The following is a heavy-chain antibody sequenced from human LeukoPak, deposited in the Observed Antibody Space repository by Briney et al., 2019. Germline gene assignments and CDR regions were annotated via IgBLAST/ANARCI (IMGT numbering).Heavy chain of an antibody. CDR1: GGSISSHY. CDR2: IYYSGST. D-gene: IGHD3-10*01. V-gene: IGHV4-59*11. J-gene: IGHJ4*02. Sequence: KPSGTLSLTCTVFGGSISSHYWSWIRQPPGKGLEWIGYIYYSGSTNYNPSLKSRVTISVDTSKNQFSLKLSSVTAADTAVYYCARHRAESYYGSGRLDYWGQGTLVTVSS. CDR3: ARHRAESYYGSGRLDY.